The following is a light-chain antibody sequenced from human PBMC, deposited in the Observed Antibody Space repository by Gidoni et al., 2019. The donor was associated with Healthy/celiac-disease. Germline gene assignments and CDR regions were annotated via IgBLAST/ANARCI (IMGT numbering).Light chain of an antibody. V-gene: IGLV2-14*01. CDR2: EVS. CDR1: SSDVGGYNY. CDR3: SSYTSSSTSVV. Sequence: QSALTQPASVSGSPGQSITISCTGTSSDVGGYNYVSWYQQHPGKAPKLMIYEVSNRPSGVPDRFSGSKSGNTASLTISGLQAEDEADFYCSSYTSSSTSVVFGGGTKRTVL. J-gene: IGLJ2*01.